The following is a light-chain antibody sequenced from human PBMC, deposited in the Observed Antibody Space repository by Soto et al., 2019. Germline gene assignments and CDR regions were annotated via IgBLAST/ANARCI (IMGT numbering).Light chain of an antibody. J-gene: IGKJ2*01. CDR1: QTVTSNY. CDR2: GAS. V-gene: IGKV3-20*01. Sequence: EIVLTQSPGTLSLSPGERATLSCRASQTVTSNYLACYHKKPGQSPRLLMYGASSRATGIPDRFSGSGSGTDYTLTISRQAPEECSIYYFHQYGSAPLTFGQGTKLEIK. CDR3: HQYGSAPLT.